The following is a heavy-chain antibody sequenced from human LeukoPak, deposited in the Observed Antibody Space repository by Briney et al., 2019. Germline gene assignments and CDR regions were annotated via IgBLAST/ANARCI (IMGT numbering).Heavy chain of an antibody. CDR2: ISYDGSNK. Sequence: GGSLRLSCAASGLTFSSYGMHWVRQAPGKGLEWVAVISYDGSNKYYADSVKGRFTISRDNSKNTLYLQMNSLRAEDTAVYYCAKEDYVPFDYWGQGTLVTVSS. V-gene: IGHV3-30*18. CDR3: AKEDYVPFDY. CDR1: GLTFSSYG. D-gene: IGHD4-17*01. J-gene: IGHJ4*02.